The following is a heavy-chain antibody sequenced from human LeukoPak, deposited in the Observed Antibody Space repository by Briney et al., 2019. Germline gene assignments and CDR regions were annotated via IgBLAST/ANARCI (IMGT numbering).Heavy chain of an antibody. CDR1: GYTFTGHY. CDR3: ARDGAAAGTHEFDY. V-gene: IGHV1-2*02. D-gene: IGHD6-13*01. J-gene: IGHJ4*02. CDR2: IKPNSGGT. Sequence: GASVKGSCKASGYTFTGHYMHWVRQAPGQGLEWMGWIKPNSGGTNYAQKFQGRVTMTRDTSISTAYMELSRLRSDDTAVYYCARDGAAAGTHEFDYWGQGALVTVS.